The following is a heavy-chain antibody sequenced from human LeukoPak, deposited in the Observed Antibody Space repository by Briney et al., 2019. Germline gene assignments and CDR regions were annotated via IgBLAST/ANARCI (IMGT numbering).Heavy chain of an antibody. V-gene: IGHV6-1*01. D-gene: IGHD1-26*01. CDR3: ARGGSYSFDY. J-gene: IGHJ4*02. CDR1: VDSVSSNSAA. CDR2: TYHRSKWYN. Sequence: SQTLSLTCAISVDSVSSNSAAWNWIRQSPSRGLEWLGSTYHRSKWYNDYALSVESRISVNPDTPKNQFSLQLNSVTPEDTAVYYCARGGSYSFDYWGQGTLVTVSS.